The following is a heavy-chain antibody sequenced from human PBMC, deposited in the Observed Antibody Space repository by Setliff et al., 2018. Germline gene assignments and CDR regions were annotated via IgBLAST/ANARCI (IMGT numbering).Heavy chain of an antibody. Sequence: PGWSLRLSCAASGFTFTNYWINWVRQAPGKGLGWVANIKQDESEKHYVGSVKGRFTISRDNARNSVYLQMNSLRAEDAAVYYCATSDWYAAFDHWGQGTLVTVSS. CDR3: ATSDWYAAFDH. J-gene: IGHJ4*02. CDR2: IKQDESEK. V-gene: IGHV3-7*01. D-gene: IGHD6-19*01. CDR1: GFTFTNYW.